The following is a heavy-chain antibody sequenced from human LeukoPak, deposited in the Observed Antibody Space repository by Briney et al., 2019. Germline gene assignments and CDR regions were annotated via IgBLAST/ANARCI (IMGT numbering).Heavy chain of an antibody. CDR1: GGTFSSYA. CDR2: IIPIFGTA. D-gene: IGHD1-26*01. V-gene: IGHV1-69*05. CDR3: ARDKVGATSPSFDY. J-gene: IGHJ4*02. Sequence: GASVKVSCKASGGTFSSYAISWVRQAPGQWLEWMGGIIPIFGTANYAQKFQGRVTITTDESTSTAYMEPSSLRSEDTAVYYCARDKVGATSPSFDYWAREPWSPSPQ.